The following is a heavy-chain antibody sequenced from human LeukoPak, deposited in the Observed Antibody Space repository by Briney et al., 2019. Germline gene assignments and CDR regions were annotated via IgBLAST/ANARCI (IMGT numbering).Heavy chain of an antibody. CDR1: GGSISPYY. CDR2: IYHSGST. J-gene: IGHJ4*02. Sequence: SETLSLTCTVSGGSISPYYWNWIRQPPGKGLEWIGYIYHSGSTYYNPSLKSRVTISVDRSKNQFSLKLSSVTAADTAVYYCAGGYSSTFDYWGQGTLVTVSS. D-gene: IGHD6-13*01. V-gene: IGHV4-59*04. CDR3: AGGYSSTFDY.